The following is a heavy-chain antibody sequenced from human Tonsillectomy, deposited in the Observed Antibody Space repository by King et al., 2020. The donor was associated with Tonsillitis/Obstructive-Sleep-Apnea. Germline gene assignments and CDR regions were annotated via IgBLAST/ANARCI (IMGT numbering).Heavy chain of an antibody. CDR1: WFSLSTSGVG. D-gene: IGHD3-3*01. V-gene: IGHV2-5*02. J-gene: IGHJ4*02. CDR2: TYWDDDK. Sequence: TLKESGPTLVKPTQTLTLTCTFSWFSLSTSGVGVGWVRHPPGKALEWLALTYWDDDKRYHPSLRSRLTITKETSKNPVVLTMTNMDPVDTATYYCARSIWSGYPLAYWGQGTLVTVSS. CDR3: ARSIWSGYPLAY.